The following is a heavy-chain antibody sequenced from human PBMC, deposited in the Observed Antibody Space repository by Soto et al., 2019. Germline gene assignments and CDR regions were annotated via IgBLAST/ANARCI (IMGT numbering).Heavy chain of an antibody. CDR1: GGSISSYY. CDR2: IYYSGST. Sequence: ETLSLTCTVSGGSISSYYWSWIRQPPGKGLEWIGYIYYSGSTNYNPSLKSRVTISVDTSKNQFSLKLSSVTAADTAVYYCAGGLYCSGGSCYSRYFDYWGQGTLVTVSS. D-gene: IGHD2-15*01. V-gene: IGHV4-59*01. J-gene: IGHJ4*02. CDR3: AGGLYCSGGSCYSRYFDY.